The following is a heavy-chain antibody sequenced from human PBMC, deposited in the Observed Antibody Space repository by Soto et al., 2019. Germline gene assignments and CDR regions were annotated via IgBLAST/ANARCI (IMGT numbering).Heavy chain of an antibody. Sequence: QVQLVQSGAEVKKPGSSVKVSCKASGGTFSSYAISWVRQAPGQGLEWMGGIIPIFGTANYAQKFQGRVTITADESTSTAYMELSSLRSEDTAVYYCATYSSSVPPSENWFDPWGQGTLVTVSS. V-gene: IGHV1-69*01. CDR1: GGTFSSYA. CDR2: IIPIFGTA. CDR3: ATYSSSVPPSENWFDP. J-gene: IGHJ5*02. D-gene: IGHD6-6*01.